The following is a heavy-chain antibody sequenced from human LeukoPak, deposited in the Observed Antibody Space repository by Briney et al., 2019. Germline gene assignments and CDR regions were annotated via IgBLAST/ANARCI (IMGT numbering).Heavy chain of an antibody. J-gene: IGHJ6*02. CDR1: GGSISSYY. CDR3: ARHFPLDYDFWSGYYTDYYYGMDV. V-gene: IGHV4-59*08. Sequence: PSETLSLTCTVSGGSISSYYWSWIRQPPGKGLEWIGYIYYSGSTNYNPSLKSRVTISVDTSKNQSSLKLSSVTAADTAVYYCARHFPLDYDFWSGYYTDYYYGMDVWGQGTTVTVSS. CDR2: IYYSGST. D-gene: IGHD3-3*01.